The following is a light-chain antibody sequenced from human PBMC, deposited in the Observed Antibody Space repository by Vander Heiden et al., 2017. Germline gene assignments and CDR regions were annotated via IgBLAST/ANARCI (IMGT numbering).Light chain of an antibody. J-gene: IGLJ2*01. CDR2: DVR. Sequence: QSALPQPASGSGSPGQPITISCPGTSTDVGRYNYVSWFQHHPGRAPKLIIYDVRNRPLGISDRFSGSKSGNTTSLTISGLQAEDEAEYFCSSYTSSNTLAIFGGGTKVTVL. CDR1: STDVGRYNY. CDR3: SSYTSSNTLAI. V-gene: IGLV2-14*03.